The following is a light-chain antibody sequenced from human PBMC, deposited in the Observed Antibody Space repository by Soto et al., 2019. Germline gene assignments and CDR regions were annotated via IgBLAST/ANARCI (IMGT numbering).Light chain of an antibody. CDR2: DVT. CDR3: CSYAGSYFFV. CDR1: SSDVGAYNY. J-gene: IGLJ1*01. V-gene: IGLV2-11*01. Sequence: QSALTQPRSVSGSPGQSVTISCTGTSSDVGAYNYVSWYQQHPGKAPKLIVYDVTKRPSGVPDRFAGSKSGNTASLTISGLQAEDDAYYHCCSYAGSYFFVFGTGTKLTVL.